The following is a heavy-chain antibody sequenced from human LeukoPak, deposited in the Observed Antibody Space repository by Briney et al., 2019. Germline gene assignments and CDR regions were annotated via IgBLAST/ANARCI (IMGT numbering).Heavy chain of an antibody. CDR3: ASTSPKYYYESSGYSSLFDN. V-gene: IGHV4-59*12. J-gene: IGHJ4*02. Sequence: SETLSLTCTVSGGSISSYYWSWIRQPPGKGLEWIGYIYYSGNTYYNPSLKSRLTISVDTSKNQFSLKLRSVTAADTALYYCASTSPKYYYESSGYSSLFDNWGQGTLVTVSS. D-gene: IGHD3-22*01. CDR1: GGSISSYY. CDR2: IYYSGNT.